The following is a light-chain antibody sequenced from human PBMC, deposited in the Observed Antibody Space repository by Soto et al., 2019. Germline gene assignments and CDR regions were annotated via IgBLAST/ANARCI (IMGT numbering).Light chain of an antibody. V-gene: IGLV2-23*01. J-gene: IGLJ1*01. CDR2: EGN. CDR3: CSFVGSGTFYV. CDR1: SSELGSYNL. Sequence: QSALTQPASVSGSPGQSIPISCTGASSELGSYNLVSWYQQHPGKAPKFMIHEGNMRLSGVSYRFSGSMSGNTASLTISGLQAEDEAVYYCCSFVGSGTFYVFGNGTRVTVL.